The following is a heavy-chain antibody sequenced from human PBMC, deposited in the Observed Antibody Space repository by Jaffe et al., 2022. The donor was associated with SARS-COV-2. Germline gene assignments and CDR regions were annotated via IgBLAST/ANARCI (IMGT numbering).Heavy chain of an antibody. CDR3: AKGEAYYYDGAWDY. V-gene: IGHV3-9*01. J-gene: IGHJ4*02. CDR1: GFTFDDYA. Sequence: EVQLVESGGGLVQPGRSLRLSCAASGFTFDDYAMHWVRQAPGKGLEWVSGISWNSGSIGYADSVKGRFTISRDNAKNSLYLQMNSLRAEDTALYYCAKGEAYYYDGAWDYWGQGTLVTVSS. D-gene: IGHD3-22*01. CDR2: ISWNSGSI.